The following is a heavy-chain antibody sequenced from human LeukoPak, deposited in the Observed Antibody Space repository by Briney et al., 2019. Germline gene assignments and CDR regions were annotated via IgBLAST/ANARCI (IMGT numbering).Heavy chain of an antibody. J-gene: IGHJ4*02. V-gene: IGHV4-39*01. CDR2: INYSGYT. Sequence: PSETLSLTCTVSGGSISSSTAYWGWIRQPPGKGLEWIGGINYSGYTYYNPSLKSRVTISVDTPKNQFSLKLSSVTAADTAVYYCARPGYYDNSGFNFDYWGQGTLVTVSS. D-gene: IGHD3-22*01. CDR3: ARPGYYDNSGFNFDY. CDR1: GGSISSSTAY.